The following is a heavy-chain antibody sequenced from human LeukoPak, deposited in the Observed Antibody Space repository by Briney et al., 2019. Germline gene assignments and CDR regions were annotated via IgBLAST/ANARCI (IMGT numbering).Heavy chain of an antibody. D-gene: IGHD4-17*01. CDR3: ARQSGTMVTTRFDY. CDR1: GFTFSSYA. J-gene: IGHJ4*02. V-gene: IGHV3-30*04. Sequence: PGRSLRLSCAASGFTFSSYAMHWVRQAPGKGLEWVAVISYDGSNKYYADSVKGRFTISRDNSKNTLYLQMNSLRAEDTAIYYCARQSGTMVTTRFDYWGQGTLVTVSS. CDR2: ISYDGSNK.